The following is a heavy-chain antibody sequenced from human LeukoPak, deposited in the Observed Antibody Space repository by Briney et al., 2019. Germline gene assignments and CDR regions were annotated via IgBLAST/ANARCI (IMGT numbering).Heavy chain of an antibody. D-gene: IGHD7-27*01. J-gene: IGHJ6*02. CDR1: GFTFSSYW. CDR3: AREPGPKGMDV. Sequence: GGSLRLSCAASGFTFSSYWMSWVRQAPGKGLEWVSSISSSSSYIYYADSVKGRFTISRDNAKNSLYLQMNSLRAEDTAVYYCAREPGPKGMDVWGQGTTVTVSS. CDR2: ISSSSSYI. V-gene: IGHV3-21*01.